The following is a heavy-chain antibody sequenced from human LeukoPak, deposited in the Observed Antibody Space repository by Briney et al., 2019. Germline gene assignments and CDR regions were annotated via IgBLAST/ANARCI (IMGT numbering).Heavy chain of an antibody. J-gene: IGHJ4*02. V-gene: IGHV4-59*08. CDR1: GGSISSYY. Sequence: SETLSLTCTVSGGSISSYYWSWIRQPPGKGLEWIGYIYYSGSTNYNPSLKSRVTISVDTSKNQFSLKLSSVTAADTAVYYCARLVSGWYFFDYWGQGTLVTVSS. CDR2: IYYSGST. CDR3: ARLVSGWYFFDY. D-gene: IGHD6-19*01.